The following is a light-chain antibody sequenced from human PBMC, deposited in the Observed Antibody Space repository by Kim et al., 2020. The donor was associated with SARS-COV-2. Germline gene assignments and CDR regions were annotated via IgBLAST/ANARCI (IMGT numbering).Light chain of an antibody. CDR1: QGISNY. V-gene: IGKV1-27*01. Sequence: SASVGDGVTITCRASQGISNYLAWYQQKPGQAPKLLIYAASALQFGVSSRFNGSGSGTDFTLTISDLQPEDVATYYCQKYNTAPWTFGHGTKVDIK. CDR3: QKYNTAPWT. CDR2: AAS. J-gene: IGKJ1*01.